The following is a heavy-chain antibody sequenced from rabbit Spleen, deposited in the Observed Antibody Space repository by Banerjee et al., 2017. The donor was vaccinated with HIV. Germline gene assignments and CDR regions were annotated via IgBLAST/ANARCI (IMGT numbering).Heavy chain of an antibody. CDR2: INIVTGKS. Sequence: LQESGGGLVKPEGSLTLTCKASGVSFSDKDVMCWVRQAPGKGLEWIACINIVTGKSVYASWALGRFIMSRTSSTTVTLQMTSLTAADTATYFCARDLVAVIGWNFNLWGPGTLVTV. V-gene: IGHV1S45*01. D-gene: IGHD1-1*01. J-gene: IGHJ4*01. CDR3: ARDLVAVIGWNFNL. CDR1: GVSFSDKDV.